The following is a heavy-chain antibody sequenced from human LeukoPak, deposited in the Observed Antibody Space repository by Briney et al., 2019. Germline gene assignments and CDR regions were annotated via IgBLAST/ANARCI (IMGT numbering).Heavy chain of an antibody. D-gene: IGHD1-1*01. J-gene: IGHJ4*02. V-gene: IGHV1-8*01. CDR2: MSPNSGDT. CDR1: GYTFTNLD. CDR3: ASNPPNTGDFYY. Sequence: ASVKVSCKTSGYTFTNLDINWLRQAPGQGLEWMGWMSPNSGDTGYAQKFQGRVSMTRDIFKSTAYMELSSLRSEDTAIYYCASNPPNTGDFYYWGLGTLVTVSS.